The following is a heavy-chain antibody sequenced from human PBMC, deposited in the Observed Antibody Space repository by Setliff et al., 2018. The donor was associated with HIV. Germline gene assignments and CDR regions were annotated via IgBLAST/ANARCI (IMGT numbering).Heavy chain of an antibody. D-gene: IGHD3-10*01. CDR3: ARSVIGYYYYGMDV. V-gene: IGHV3-7*01. CDR1: GGSISSSSYY. CDR2: IKQDGSEK. Sequence: PSETLSLTCTVSGGSISSSSYYWGWIRQPPGKGLEWVANIKQDGSEKYYVDSVKGRFTISRDNAKNSLYLQMNSLRAEDTAVYYCARSVIGYYYYGMDVWGQGTLVTVSS. J-gene: IGHJ6*02.